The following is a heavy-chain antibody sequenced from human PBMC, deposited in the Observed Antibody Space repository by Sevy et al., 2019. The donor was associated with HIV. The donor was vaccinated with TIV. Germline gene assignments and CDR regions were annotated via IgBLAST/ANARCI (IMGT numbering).Heavy chain of an antibody. CDR3: ARGATFYSDSSGRVLSVLGAFDI. CDR2: IFSGGGT. D-gene: IGHD3-22*01. J-gene: IGHJ3*02. V-gene: IGHV3-53*01. CDR1: GFTVSSNY. Sequence: GGSLRLSCAASGFTVSSNYMSWVRQAPGKGLEWVSIIFSGGGTYYADSVQGRFTLSRDNSKNMVYLQMNGLRAEDTAVFYCARGATFYSDSSGRVLSVLGAFDIWGRGTMVTVSS.